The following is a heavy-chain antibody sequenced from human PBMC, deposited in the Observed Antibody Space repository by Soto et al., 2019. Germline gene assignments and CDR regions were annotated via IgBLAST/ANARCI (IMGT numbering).Heavy chain of an antibody. J-gene: IGHJ6*02. D-gene: IGHD4-4*01. CDR2: MNPNSGNT. CDR3: ARGRSRDYSNYYYYGMDV. V-gene: IGHV1-8*01. Sequence: SGKLSCRASGYAFTSYDINWVRQATVQGLEWMGWMNPNSGNTGYAQKFQGRVTMTRNTSISTAYMELSSLRSEDTAVYYCARGRSRDYSNYYYYGMDVWGQGTTVTVSS. CDR1: GYAFTSYD.